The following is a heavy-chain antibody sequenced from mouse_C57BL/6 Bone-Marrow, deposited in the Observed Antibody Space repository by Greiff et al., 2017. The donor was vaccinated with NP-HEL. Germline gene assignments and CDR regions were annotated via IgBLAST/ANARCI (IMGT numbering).Heavy chain of an antibody. CDR1: GFPITSGYY. D-gene: IGHD1-1*01. CDR2: ITHSGET. Sequence: QVQLKESGPGLVKPSQSLFLTCSITGFPITSGYYWIWIRQSPGKPLEWMGYITHSGETFYNPSLQSPISITRETSKNQFFLQLNSVTTEDTAMYYCAGDRYYYGSSPRFAYWGQGTLVTVSA. CDR3: AGDRYYYGSSPRFAY. J-gene: IGHJ3*01. V-gene: IGHV12-3*01.